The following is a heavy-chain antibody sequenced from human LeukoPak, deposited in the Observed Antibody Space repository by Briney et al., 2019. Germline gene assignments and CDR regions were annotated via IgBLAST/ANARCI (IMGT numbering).Heavy chain of an antibody. CDR3: AISHGGHSDFDY. Sequence: GGSLRLSCAGSGFTFSSYDMNWVRQTPGKGLEWVSYISNSGNTIYYADSVKGRFTISRDIAKNSLYLQMSRLRADDTAVYYCAISHGGHSDFDYWGQETLVTVSS. J-gene: IGHJ4*02. V-gene: IGHV3-48*03. CDR1: GFTFSSYD. CDR2: ISNSGNTI. D-gene: IGHD4-23*01.